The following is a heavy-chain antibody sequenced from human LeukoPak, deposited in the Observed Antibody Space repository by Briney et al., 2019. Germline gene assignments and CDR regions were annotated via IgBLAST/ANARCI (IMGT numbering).Heavy chain of an antibody. Sequence: GGSLRLSCAASGFTVSSNYMSWVRQAPGKGLEWVSVIYSGGNTYYADSVKGRFTISRDNSKNTLYLQMNSLRAEDTAVYYCARGTYYYDSSGYAFDYWGQGTLVTVSS. D-gene: IGHD3-22*01. CDR1: GFTVSSNY. CDR2: IYSGGNT. CDR3: ARGTYYYDSSGYAFDY. J-gene: IGHJ4*02. V-gene: IGHV3-53*01.